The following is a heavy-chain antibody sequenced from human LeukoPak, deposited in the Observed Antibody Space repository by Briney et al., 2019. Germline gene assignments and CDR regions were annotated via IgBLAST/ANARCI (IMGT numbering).Heavy chain of an antibody. J-gene: IGHJ4*02. CDR2: ISGSGGST. Sequence: PGASLRRSCAASGFTFSSYAMSWVRQAPGKGLEWVSAISGSGGSTYYADSVKGRFTISRDNSKNTLYLQMDSLRAEDTAVYYCASAFISLAADHDYWGQGTLVTVSS. D-gene: IGHD6-6*01. CDR3: ASAFISLAADHDY. CDR1: GFTFSSYA. V-gene: IGHV3-23*01.